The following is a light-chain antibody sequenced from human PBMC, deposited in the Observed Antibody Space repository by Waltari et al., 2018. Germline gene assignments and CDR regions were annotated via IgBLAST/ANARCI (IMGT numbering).Light chain of an antibody. CDR1: QGMSSY. CDR3: QQYYSYPPG. V-gene: IGKV1-8*01. Sequence: AIRITQSPSSLSASTGDRVTITCRASQGMSSYLAWYQQKPGKAPKLLIYAASTLQSGVPSRFSGSGSGTDFTLTISCLQSEDFATYYCQQYYSYPPGFGPGTKVDIK. CDR2: AAS. J-gene: IGKJ3*01.